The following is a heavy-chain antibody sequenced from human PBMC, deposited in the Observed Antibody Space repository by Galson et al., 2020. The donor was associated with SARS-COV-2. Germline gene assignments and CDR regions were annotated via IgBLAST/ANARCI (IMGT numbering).Heavy chain of an antibody. CDR3: ARLYCSGDSCYSPEDYYGMDV. CDR2: IYYSGST. CDR1: GGSISSYY. J-gene: IGHJ6*02. V-gene: IGHV4-59*13. D-gene: IGHD2-15*01. Sequence: SQTLSLTCTVSGGSISSYYWSWIRQPPGKGLEWIGYIYYSGSTNYNPSLKSRVTISVDTSKNQFSLKLSSVTAADTAVYYCARLYCSGDSCYSPEDYYGMDVWGQGTTVTVSS.